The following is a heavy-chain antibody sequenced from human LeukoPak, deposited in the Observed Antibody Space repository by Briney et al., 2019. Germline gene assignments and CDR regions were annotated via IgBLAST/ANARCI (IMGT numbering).Heavy chain of an antibody. CDR1: GFTFSSYA. CDR2: ISGSGGST. CDR3: AKAGYSSSWRSWFDP. J-gene: IGHJ5*02. D-gene: IGHD6-13*01. V-gene: IGHV3-23*01. Sequence: PGGSLRLSCAASGFTFSSYAMSWVRQAPGKGLEWVSAISGSGGSTYYADYVKGRFTISRDNSKNTLYLQMNSLRAEDTAVYYCAKAGYSSSWRSWFDPWGQGTLVTVSS.